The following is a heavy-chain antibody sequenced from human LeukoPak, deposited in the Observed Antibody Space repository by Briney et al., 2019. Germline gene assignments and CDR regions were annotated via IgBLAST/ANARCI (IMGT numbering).Heavy chain of an antibody. CDR1: GYTFTGYY. Sequence: ASVKVSCKASGYTFTGYYIHWVRQAPGQGLEWMGWINPNSGGTNYAQKFQGRVTMTRDTSISTAYMELSRLRSDDTAVYYCARGDYYDSSGYYPVAFDIWGQGTMVTVSS. D-gene: IGHD3-22*01. J-gene: IGHJ3*02. CDR3: ARGDYYDSSGYYPVAFDI. V-gene: IGHV1-2*02. CDR2: INPNSGGT.